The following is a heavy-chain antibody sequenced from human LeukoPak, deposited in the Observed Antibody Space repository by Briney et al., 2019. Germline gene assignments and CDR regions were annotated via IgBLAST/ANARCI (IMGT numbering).Heavy chain of an antibody. CDR3: ARRAYYYDSSGFRQGDFDY. J-gene: IGHJ4*02. CDR1: GFTFSSHT. D-gene: IGHD3-22*01. V-gene: IGHV3-9*01. CDR2: ISWNSGTI. Sequence: GGSLRLSCAASGFTFSSHTMSWVRQAPGKGLEWVSGISWNSGTIGYADSVKGRFTISRDNAKNSLYLQMNSLRAEDTALYYCARRAYYYDSSGFRQGDFDYWGQGTLVTVSS.